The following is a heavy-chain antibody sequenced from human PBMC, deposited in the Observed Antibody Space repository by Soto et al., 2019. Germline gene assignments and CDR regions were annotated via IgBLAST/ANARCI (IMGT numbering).Heavy chain of an antibody. CDR1: GYTFTSYG. CDR2: ISAYNRNT. Sequence: ASVKVSWKASGYTFTSYGISWVRQAPGQGLEWMGWISAYNRNTNYAQKLQGRVTMTTDTSTSTAYMELRSLRSDDTAVYYCARDLLSYCGGDCYSGYWGQGTLVTVSS. V-gene: IGHV1-18*01. J-gene: IGHJ4*02. CDR3: ARDLLSYCGGDCYSGY. D-gene: IGHD2-21*02.